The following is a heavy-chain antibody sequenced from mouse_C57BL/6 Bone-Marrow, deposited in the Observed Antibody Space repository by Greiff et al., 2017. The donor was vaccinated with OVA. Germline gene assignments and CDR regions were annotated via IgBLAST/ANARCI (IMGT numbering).Heavy chain of an antibody. V-gene: IGHV1-39*01. J-gene: IGHJ1*03. CDR3: AFYYGSSYRYFDV. CDR2: INPNYGTT. Sequence: VQLQQSGPELVKPGASVKISCTASGYSFTDYNMNWVKQSNGKSLEWIGVINPNYGTTSYNQKFKGKATLTVDQSSSTAYMQLNSLTSEDSAVYYGAFYYGSSYRYFDVWGTGTTVTVSS. D-gene: IGHD1-1*01. CDR1: GYSFTDYN.